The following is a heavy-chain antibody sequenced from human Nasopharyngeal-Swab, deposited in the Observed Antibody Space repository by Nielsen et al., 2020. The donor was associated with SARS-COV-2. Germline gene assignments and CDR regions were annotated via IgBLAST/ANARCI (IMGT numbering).Heavy chain of an antibody. D-gene: IGHD4-17*01. Sequence: GGSLRLSCEVSGFSFRDHAMSWVRQAPGKGLEWVAFIAHDASNEYYGDSVKGRFSISRDSSKNTLYLQMDSLRGEDTAVYYCARDAPAHYGAFYWGRGTLVTVSS. J-gene: IGHJ4*02. V-gene: IGHV3-30*03. CDR1: GFSFRDHA. CDR2: IAHDASNE. CDR3: ARDAPAHYGAFY.